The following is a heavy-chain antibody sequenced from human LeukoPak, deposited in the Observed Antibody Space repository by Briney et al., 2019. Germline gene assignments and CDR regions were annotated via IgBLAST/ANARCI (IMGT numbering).Heavy chain of an antibody. V-gene: IGHV4-4*07. J-gene: IGHJ4*02. CDR3: ARLWSTSCKGGSCPHQPNY. CDR2: IFTSGST. Sequence: SETLSLTCTVSRGSISSFYWSWIRQPAGKGLGWIGRIFTSGSTNYNPSLKNRVTMSVDTSKNQFSLKLSSVTAADTAVYYCARLWSTSCKGGSCPHQPNYWGQGTRVTVPS. CDR1: RGSISSFY. D-gene: IGHD2-15*01.